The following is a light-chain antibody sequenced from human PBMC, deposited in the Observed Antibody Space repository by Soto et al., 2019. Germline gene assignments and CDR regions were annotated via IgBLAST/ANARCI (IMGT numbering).Light chain of an antibody. CDR3: QQYGSSPWT. J-gene: IGKJ1*01. CDR1: QSVSSSY. CDR2: GAS. Sequence: IVMTQSPATLSVSPGERATASCRASQSVSSSYLAWYQQKPGQAPRLLIYGASSRATGIPDRFSGSGSGTDFTLTISRLEPEDFAVYYCQQYGSSPWTFGQGTKVDIK. V-gene: IGKV3-20*01.